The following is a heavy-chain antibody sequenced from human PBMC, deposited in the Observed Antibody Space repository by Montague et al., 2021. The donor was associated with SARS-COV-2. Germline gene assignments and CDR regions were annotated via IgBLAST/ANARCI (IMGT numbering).Heavy chain of an antibody. V-gene: IGHV4-39*01. CDR2: IYYTGST. CDR3: ARNEEGYGYFDL. CDR1: GDSVKTNLYY. D-gene: IGHD1-1*01. J-gene: IGHJ2*01. Sequence: SETLSLTCTVSGDSVKTNLYYWGWIRQPPGKGLEWIGSIYYTGSTFYTPSLKSRVTISVDTSKNEFSLKLFSVTATDTAVYYCARNEEGYGYFDLWGRGTLVTVSS.